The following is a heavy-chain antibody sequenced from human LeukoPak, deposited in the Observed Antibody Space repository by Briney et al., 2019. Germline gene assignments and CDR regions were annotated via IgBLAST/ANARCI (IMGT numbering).Heavy chain of an antibody. Sequence: GASVKVSCKASGYTFTGYYMHWARQAPGQGLEWMGWINPNSGGTNYAQKFQGRVTMTRDTSISTAYMELSRLRSDDTAVYYCARAYSGVYSSSSGAFDIWGQGTMVTVSS. CDR2: INPNSGGT. J-gene: IGHJ3*02. CDR3: ARAYSGVYSSSSGAFDI. V-gene: IGHV1-2*02. D-gene: IGHD6-6*01. CDR1: GYTFTGYY.